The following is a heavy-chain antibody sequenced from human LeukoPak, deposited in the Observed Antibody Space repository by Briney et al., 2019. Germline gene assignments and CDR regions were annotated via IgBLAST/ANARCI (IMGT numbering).Heavy chain of an antibody. Sequence: GGSLRLSCAASGFTFSDYYMSWIRQAPGKGLEWVSYISSSGSTIYYADSVKGRFTISRDNAKNSLYLQMNSLRAEDTAVYYCARAQWELKPHYYYMDVGGKGTTVTVSS. V-gene: IGHV3-11*04. CDR2: ISSSGSTI. D-gene: IGHD1-26*01. CDR3: ARAQWELKPHYYYMDV. J-gene: IGHJ6*03. CDR1: GFTFSDYY.